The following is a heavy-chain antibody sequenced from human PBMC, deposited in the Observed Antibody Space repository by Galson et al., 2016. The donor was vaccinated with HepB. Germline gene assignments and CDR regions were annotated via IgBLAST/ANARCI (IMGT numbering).Heavy chain of an antibody. V-gene: IGHV3-23*01. CDR2: ISATDGST. CDR3: TKGGLNSGWSDY. J-gene: IGHJ4*02. D-gene: IGHD6-19*01. CDR1: GLTFSTYA. Sequence: SLRLSCAVSGLTFSTYAMSWIRQSPGKGLEWVSSISATDGSTYYAASVKGRFTLSRDYSKDTLYLQMNSLRAEDTAVYYCTKGGLNSGWSDYWGQGTLVTVSS.